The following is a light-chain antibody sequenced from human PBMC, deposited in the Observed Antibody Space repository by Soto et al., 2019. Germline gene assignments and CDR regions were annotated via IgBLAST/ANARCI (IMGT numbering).Light chain of an antibody. CDR1: QSVSNN. V-gene: IGKV3-15*01. CDR3: QQHNNWPRT. CDR2: GAS. J-gene: IGKJ1*01. Sequence: EIVMTQSPATLSVSPGESATLSCRASQSVSNNLAWYQQKPGQAPRLLIYGASTRATGIPARFSGSGSGTEFTLTISSLQSEDFAVYCCQQHNNWPRTFGQGTKVDIK.